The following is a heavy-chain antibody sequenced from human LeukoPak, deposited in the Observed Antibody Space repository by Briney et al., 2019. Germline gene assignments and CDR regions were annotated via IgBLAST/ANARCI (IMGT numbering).Heavy chain of an antibody. CDR3: AREDYGGNLDY. CDR2: IKQDGSEK. D-gene: IGHD4-23*01. CDR1: GFTFSSYW. Sequence: GGSLRLSRAASGFTFSSYWMSWVRQAPGKGLEWVADIKQDGSEKYYVDSVRGRFTISRDNAKNSLYLQMNSLRAEDTAVYYCAREDYGGNLDYWGQGTLVTVFS. J-gene: IGHJ4*02. V-gene: IGHV3-7*01.